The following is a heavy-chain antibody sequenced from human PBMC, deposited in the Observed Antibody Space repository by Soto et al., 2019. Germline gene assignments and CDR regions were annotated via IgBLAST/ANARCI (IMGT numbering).Heavy chain of an antibody. V-gene: IGHV1-2*02. CDR2: INPNSGGT. Sequence: ASVKVSCKASGYTFTGYYMHWVRQAPGQGLEWMGWINPNSGGTNYAQKFQGRVTMTRDTSISTAYMELSRLRSDDTAVYYCARRPGLAAAGTWFAPWGQGTLVTVSS. D-gene: IGHD6-13*01. J-gene: IGHJ5*02. CDR1: GYTFTGYY. CDR3: ARRPGLAAAGTWFAP.